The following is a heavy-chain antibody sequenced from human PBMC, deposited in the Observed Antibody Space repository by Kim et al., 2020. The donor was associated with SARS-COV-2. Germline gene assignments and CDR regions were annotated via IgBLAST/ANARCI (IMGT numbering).Heavy chain of an antibody. D-gene: IGHD4-17*01. CDR1: GYTLTELS. J-gene: IGHJ4*02. V-gene: IGHV1-24*01. Sequence: ASVKVSCKVSGYTLTELSMHWVRQAPGKGLEWMGGFDPEDGETIYAQKFQGRVTMTEDTSTDTAYMELSSLRSEDTAVYYCATDVYNIERYGDYGAYDYWGQGTLVTVSS. CDR3: ATDVYNIERYGDYGAYDY. CDR2: FDPEDGET.